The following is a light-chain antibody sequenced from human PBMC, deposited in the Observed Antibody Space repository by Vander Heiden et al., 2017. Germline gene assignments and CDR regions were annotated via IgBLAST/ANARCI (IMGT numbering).Light chain of an antibody. CDR3: CSYAGTYTLGV. CDR2: NVR. J-gene: IGLJ3*02. Sequence: QSALTQPRSVSGSPGQSVTISCTGTSNDIGGSNYVSWYQQHPGKAPKLMLYNVRERPSGVPDRFSGSKSGNTASLTISGLQAEDEADYYCCSYAGTYTLGVFGGGTRLTVL. V-gene: IGLV2-11*01. CDR1: SNDIGGSNY.